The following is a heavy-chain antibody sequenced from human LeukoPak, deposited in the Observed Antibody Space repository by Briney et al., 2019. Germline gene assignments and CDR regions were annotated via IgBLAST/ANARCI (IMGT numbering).Heavy chain of an antibody. CDR1: GFTFSSHA. CDR3: AKEKAVARSSGWHTFDV. J-gene: IGHJ3*01. Sequence: GGSLRLSCAASGFTFSSHAMSWARQAPGKGLQWVSAVSPGGDKTYYADSVKGRFTVSRDNSRNTLYLQMNSLRADDTAVYFCAKEKAVARSSGWHTFDVWGQGSLVTVS. CDR2: VSPGGDKT. D-gene: IGHD6-19*01. V-gene: IGHV3-23*01.